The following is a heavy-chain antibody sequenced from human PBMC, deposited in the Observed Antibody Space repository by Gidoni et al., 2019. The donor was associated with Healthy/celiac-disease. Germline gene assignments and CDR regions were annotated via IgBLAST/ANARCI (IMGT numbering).Heavy chain of an antibody. Sequence: YNPSLKSRVTISVDTSKNQFSLKLSSVTAADTAVYYCARESEAAVAGFDYWGQGTLVTVSS. J-gene: IGHJ4*02. D-gene: IGHD6-19*01. CDR3: ARESEAAVAGFDY. V-gene: IGHV4-31*02.